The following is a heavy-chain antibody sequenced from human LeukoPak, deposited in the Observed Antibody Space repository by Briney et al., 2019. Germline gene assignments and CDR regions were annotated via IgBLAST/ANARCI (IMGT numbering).Heavy chain of an antibody. J-gene: IGHJ4*02. Sequence: GRSLRLSRAASGFTFSSYGMHWVRQAPGKGLEWVAVISYDGSNKYYADSVKGRFTISRDNSKNTLYLQMNSLRAEDTAVYYCAKDLGSSGYYVDYWGQGTLVTVSS. CDR1: GFTFSSYG. D-gene: IGHD3-22*01. V-gene: IGHV3-30*18. CDR2: ISYDGSNK. CDR3: AKDLGSSGYYVDY.